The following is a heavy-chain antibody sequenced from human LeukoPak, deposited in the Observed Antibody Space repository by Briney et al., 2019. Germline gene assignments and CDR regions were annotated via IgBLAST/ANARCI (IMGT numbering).Heavy chain of an antibody. CDR2: ISGTSTYI. V-gene: IGHV3-21*06. CDR3: ARAPYDILTGYSPYYFDY. CDR1: EFSLSNYN. J-gene: IGHJ4*02. Sequence: PGGSLRLSCAASEFSLSNYNMNWVRQAPGKGLEWVSSISGTSTYIYYADSVKGRFTISRDNAKNSLSLQMNSLRAEDTAVYYCARAPYDILTGYSPYYFDYWGQGTLVTVSS. D-gene: IGHD3-9*01.